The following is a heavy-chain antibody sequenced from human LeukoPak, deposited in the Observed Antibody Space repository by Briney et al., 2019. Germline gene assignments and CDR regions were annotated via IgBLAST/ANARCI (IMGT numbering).Heavy chain of an antibody. CDR3: ARGTEMTSFTGYYSFDY. J-gene: IGHJ4*02. V-gene: IGHV4-4*07. Sequence: SSETLSLTCTVSGGSISTFFWTWIRRSAGKGLEWIGRIYTGTTYYNPSLESRATISVDTSNNRFSLKLTSLTAADTAVYYCARGTEMTSFTGYYSFDYWGRGSLVTVSS. D-gene: IGHD3-9*01. CDR2: IYTGTT. CDR1: GGSISTFF.